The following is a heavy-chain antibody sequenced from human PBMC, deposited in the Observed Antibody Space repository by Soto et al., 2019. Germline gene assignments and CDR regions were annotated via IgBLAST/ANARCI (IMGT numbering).Heavy chain of an antibody. V-gene: IGHV4-59*01. CDR1: GGSISSYY. CDR3: ARTIFGAPSDP. J-gene: IGHJ5*02. D-gene: IGHD3-3*01. Sequence: QVQLQESGPGLVKPSETLSLTCTVSGGSISSYYWSWIRQPPGKGLEWIGYIYYSGSTNYNPSLKSRVIISVDTSKNQFSLKLSSVTAADTAVYYCARTIFGAPSDPWGQGTLVTVSS. CDR2: IYYSGST.